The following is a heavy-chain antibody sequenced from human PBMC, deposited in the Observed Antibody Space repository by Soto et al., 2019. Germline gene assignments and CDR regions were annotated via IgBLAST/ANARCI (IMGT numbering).Heavy chain of an antibody. J-gene: IGHJ5*02. V-gene: IGHV4-30-4*01. D-gene: IGHD3-10*01. CDR2: IYYSGST. CDR3: ASQMALLWFGELSLSQFDP. CDR1: GGSISSGDYY. Sequence: PSETLSLTCTVSGGSISSGDYYWSWIRQPPGKGLEWIGYIYYSGSTYYTPSLKSRVTISVDTSKNQFSLKLSSVTAADTAVYYCASQMALLWFGELSLSQFDPWGQGTLVTVSS.